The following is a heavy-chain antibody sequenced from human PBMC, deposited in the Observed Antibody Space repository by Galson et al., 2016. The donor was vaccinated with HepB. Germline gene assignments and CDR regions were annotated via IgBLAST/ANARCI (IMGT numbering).Heavy chain of an antibody. CDR1: GFTFDDYA. Sequence: SLRLSCAASGFTFDDYAMHWVRQAPGKGLEWVSGISWSSDNIGYADSVKGRFTISRDNGKNSLYLQMNSLRAEDTAVYYCARATVWGLYFQQWGQGTLVIVSS. CDR2: ISWSSDNI. V-gene: IGHV3-9*01. CDR3: ARATVWGLYFQQ. J-gene: IGHJ1*01. D-gene: IGHD2-21*01.